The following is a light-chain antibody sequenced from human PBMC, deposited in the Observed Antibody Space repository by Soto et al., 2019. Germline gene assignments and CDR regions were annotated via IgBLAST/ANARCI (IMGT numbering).Light chain of an antibody. CDR3: SSYTSSSTLV. J-gene: IGLJ2*01. V-gene: IGLV2-14*01. CDR2: EVT. Sequence: QSALTQPASVSGSPGQSITIPCTGTSSDDGGYNYVSWYQQHPGKAPKLMIYEVTNRPSGVSYRFSGSKSGNTASLTISGLQAEDEADYYCSSYTSSSTLVFGGGTKLTVL. CDR1: SSDDGGYNY.